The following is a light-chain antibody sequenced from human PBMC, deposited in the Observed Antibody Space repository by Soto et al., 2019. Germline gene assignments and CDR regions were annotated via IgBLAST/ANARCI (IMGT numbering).Light chain of an antibody. V-gene: IGLV1-40*01. Sequence: QSELTRPPSVSGAPGQRVTISCTGSSSNIGAGYDVHWYQQLPGTAPKLLIYGNSNRPSGVPDRFSGSKSGTSASLAITGLQAEDEADYYCQSYDSSLSRVFGGGTKVTVL. CDR3: QSYDSSLSRV. CDR1: SSNIGAGYD. J-gene: IGLJ2*01. CDR2: GNS.